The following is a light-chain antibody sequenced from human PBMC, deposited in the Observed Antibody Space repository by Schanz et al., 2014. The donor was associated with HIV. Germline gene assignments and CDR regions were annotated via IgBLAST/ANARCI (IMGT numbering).Light chain of an antibody. CDR2: GNT. V-gene: IGLV1-40*01. J-gene: IGLJ1*01. CDR1: SSNIGAGYD. Sequence: QSVLTQPPSVSGAPGQRVTISCTGSSSNIGAGYDVHWYQHLPGTAPKLLIYGNTNRPSGVPDRFSGSKSGTSASLAITGLQAEDEADYYCNSYSHSNTYVFGSGTKLTVL. CDR3: NSYSHSNTYV.